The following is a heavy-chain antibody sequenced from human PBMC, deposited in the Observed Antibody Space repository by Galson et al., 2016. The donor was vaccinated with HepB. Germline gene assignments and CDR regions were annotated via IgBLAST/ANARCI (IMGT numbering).Heavy chain of an antibody. D-gene: IGHD2-21*01. J-gene: IGHJ4*01. CDR3: ARTNSDHINYFFDY. Sequence: TLSLTCIVSGASVSSDNYYWSWIRQHPGKGLEWIGYIAYTGSTFNNPPLKSRVTMSVDTSENQFSLKVRSVTVADTAVYYCARTNSDHINYFFDYWGHGTLVTVST. V-gene: IGHV4-31*03. CDR2: IAYTGST. CDR1: GASVSSDNYY.